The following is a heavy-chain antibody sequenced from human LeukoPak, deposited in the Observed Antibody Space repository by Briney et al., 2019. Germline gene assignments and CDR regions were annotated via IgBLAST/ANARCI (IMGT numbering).Heavy chain of an antibody. CDR1: GYSISSGYY. D-gene: IGHD1-26*01. CDR3: ARQRRGELDPQDFDP. CDR2: IYYSGST. Sequence: PSETLSLTCAVSGYSISSGYYWGWIRQPPGKGLEWIGSIYYSGSTYYNPSLKSRVTISVDTSKNQFSLELSSVTAADTAVYYCARQRRGELDPQDFDPWGQGTLVTVSS. J-gene: IGHJ5*02. V-gene: IGHV4-38-2*01.